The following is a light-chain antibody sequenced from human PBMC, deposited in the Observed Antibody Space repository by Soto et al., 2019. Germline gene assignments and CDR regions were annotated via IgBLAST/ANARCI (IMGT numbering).Light chain of an antibody. J-gene: IGKJ2*01. Sequence: DIQMTQSPSSLSASVGDRVTITCRASQSISSYLNWYQQKPGKAPKLLIYAASSLQSGVPSRFSGSGSGTDFTLTISSLQPEDFAPYYCQQSYSTFGQGTKLEIK. CDR1: QSISSY. CDR2: AAS. V-gene: IGKV1-39*01. CDR3: QQSYST.